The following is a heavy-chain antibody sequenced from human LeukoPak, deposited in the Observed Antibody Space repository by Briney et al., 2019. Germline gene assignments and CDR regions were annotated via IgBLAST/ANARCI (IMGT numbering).Heavy chain of an antibody. J-gene: IGHJ5*02. CDR2: IYSSGST. CDR3: AKVRYGTFNWFDP. D-gene: IGHD3-10*01. CDR1: GDSISNYY. Sequence: SETLSLTCTVSGDSISNYYWSWIRQPAGKGLEGIGRIYSSGSTNYNPSLKSRVTMSIDTSKNQFSLKLSSVTAADTAVYYCAKVRYGTFNWFDPWGQGTLVTVSP. V-gene: IGHV4-4*07.